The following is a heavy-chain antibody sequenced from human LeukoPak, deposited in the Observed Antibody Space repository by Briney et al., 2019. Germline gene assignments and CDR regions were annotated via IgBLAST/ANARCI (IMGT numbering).Heavy chain of an antibody. CDR1: GFTFSDYY. CDR2: ISSSGSTI. CDR3: ARDLDYSGSPRTCDY. J-gene: IGHJ4*02. V-gene: IGHV3-11*04. D-gene: IGHD1-26*01. Sequence: SGGSLRLSCAASGFTFSDYYMSWIRQAPGKGLEWVSYISSSGSTIYYADSVKGRFTISRDNAKNSLYLQMNSLRAEDTAVYYCARDLDYSGSPRTCDYWGQGTLVTVSS.